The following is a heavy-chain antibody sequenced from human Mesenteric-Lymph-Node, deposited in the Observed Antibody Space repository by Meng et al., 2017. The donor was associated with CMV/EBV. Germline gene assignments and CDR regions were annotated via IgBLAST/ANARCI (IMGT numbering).Heavy chain of an antibody. Sequence: GSLRLSCTVSGGSVSSGSYYWSWIRQPPGKGLEWIGYIYYSGSTNYNPSLKSRVTISVDTSKNQFSLKLSSVTAADTAIYYCAREAFSSSVREDDAFDIWGHGTMVTVSS. V-gene: IGHV4-61*01. D-gene: IGHD6-6*01. CDR2: IYYSGST. J-gene: IGHJ3*02. CDR3: AREAFSSSVREDDAFDI. CDR1: GGSVSSGSYY.